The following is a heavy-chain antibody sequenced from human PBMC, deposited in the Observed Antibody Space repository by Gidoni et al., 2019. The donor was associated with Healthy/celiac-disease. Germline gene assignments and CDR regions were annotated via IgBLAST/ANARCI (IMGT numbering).Heavy chain of an antibody. V-gene: IGHV4-31*03. CDR3: ARGGYYDSSGNYPPPANGWFDP. D-gene: IGHD3-22*01. J-gene: IGHJ5*02. CDR1: GGSISSCGSY. Sequence: QLQLQESGTGLVKPSHTLSLTCTVSGGSISSCGSYWSWIRQHPGKGLAWIGYIYYSGSTYYNPSLKSRVTISVDTSKNQFSLKLSSVTAADTAVYYCARGGYYDSSGNYPPPANGWFDPWGQGTLVTVSS. CDR2: IYYSGST.